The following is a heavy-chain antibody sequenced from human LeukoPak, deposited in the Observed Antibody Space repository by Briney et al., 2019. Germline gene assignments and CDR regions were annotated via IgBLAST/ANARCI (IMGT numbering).Heavy chain of an antibody. D-gene: IGHD3-10*01. J-gene: IGHJ4*02. CDR3: ARDGGPESYTFDY. Sequence: GGSLRLSCAASGFTFSRYGFHWVRQAPGKGLEWVAFISDSGGDKWIGDSVKGRFTISRDKSKNTVNLQMSCLRVEDTALYYCARDGGPESYTFDYWGQETLVTVSS. V-gene: IGHV3-30*02. CDR2: ISDSGGDK. CDR1: GFTFSRYG.